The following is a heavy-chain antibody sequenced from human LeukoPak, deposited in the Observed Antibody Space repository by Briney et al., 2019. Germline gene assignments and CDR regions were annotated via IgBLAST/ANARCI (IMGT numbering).Heavy chain of an antibody. CDR1: GYTFTSYY. D-gene: IGHD1-1*01. V-gene: IGHV1-46*01. CDR2: INPSGVST. J-gene: IGHJ4*02. Sequence: GASVKVSCKAAGYTFTSYYMHWVRQGPGQGLEWMGIINPSGVSTSYAQKFQGRVTMTTDTTTSTAYMELRTLISDDTAVYYCAKGRRVDADDHFDYWGQGTLVTVSS. CDR3: AKGRRVDADDHFDY.